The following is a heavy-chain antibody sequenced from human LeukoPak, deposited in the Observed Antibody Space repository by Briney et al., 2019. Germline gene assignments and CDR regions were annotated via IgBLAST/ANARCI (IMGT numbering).Heavy chain of an antibody. V-gene: IGHV3-30*18. CDR2: VSYDGINK. J-gene: IGHJ4*02. Sequence: GGSLRLSCAASGFTFSNYGMHWVRQAPGKGLEWVAVVSYDGINKYYADSVKGRFTISRDNSKNTLYLQMNSLRAEDTAIYYCAKEGDSGSYPDYWGQGTLVTVSS. CDR3: AKEGDSGSYPDY. CDR1: GFTFSNYG. D-gene: IGHD3-10*01.